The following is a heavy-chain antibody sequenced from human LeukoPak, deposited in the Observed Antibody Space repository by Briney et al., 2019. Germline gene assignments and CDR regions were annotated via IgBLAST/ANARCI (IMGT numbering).Heavy chain of an antibody. CDR1: GGTFSSYT. V-gene: IGHV1-69*04. Sequence: ASVKVSCKASGGTFSSYTISWVRQAPGQRLEWMGRIIPILGIANYAQKFQGRVTITADKSTSTAYMELSSLRSEDTAVYYCARDYDSSTSWPGFDPWGQGTLVTVSS. D-gene: IGHD2-2*01. CDR3: ARDYDSSTSWPGFDP. CDR2: IIPILGIA. J-gene: IGHJ5*02.